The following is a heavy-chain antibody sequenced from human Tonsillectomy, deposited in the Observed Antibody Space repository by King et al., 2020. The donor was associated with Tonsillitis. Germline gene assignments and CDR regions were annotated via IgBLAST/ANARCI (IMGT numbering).Heavy chain of an antibody. CDR2: ISWNSGSI. CDR3: AKDKALFTAMAGTFDY. Sequence: VQLVESGGGLVQPGRSLRLSCAASGFTFDDYAMHWVRQAPGKGLEWVSGISWNSGSIGYADSVKGRFTISRDNAKNSLYLQMNSLRAEDTALYYCAKDKALFTAMAGTFDYWGQGTLVTVSS. V-gene: IGHV3-9*01. J-gene: IGHJ4*02. CDR1: GFTFDDYA. D-gene: IGHD5-18*01.